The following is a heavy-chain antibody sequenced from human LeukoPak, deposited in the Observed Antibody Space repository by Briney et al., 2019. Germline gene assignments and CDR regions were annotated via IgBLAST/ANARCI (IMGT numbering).Heavy chain of an antibody. CDR1: GFSFSDYE. CDR2: ISSSGRTI. J-gene: IGHJ4*02. V-gene: IGHV3-48*03. D-gene: IGHD3-10*01. Sequence: GGSLRLSCTTSGFSFSDYEMIWVRQAPGKGLEWVSYISSSGRTIYYADSLKGRFTISRDSAKNSLYLQMNSLIVEDTAVYYCATIYFYGSGNYWGQGTLVTVSS. CDR3: ATIYFYGSGNY.